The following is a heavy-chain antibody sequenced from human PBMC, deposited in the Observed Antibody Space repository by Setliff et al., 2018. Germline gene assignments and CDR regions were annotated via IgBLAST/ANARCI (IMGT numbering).Heavy chain of an antibody. CDR1: GFTFSSYI. J-gene: IGHJ4*02. CDR2: IDVSSFWI. V-gene: IGHV3-21*01. D-gene: IGHD2-2*01. CDR3: ARSESCGSTHCSPYDH. Sequence: PGGSLRLSCAASGFTFSSYIMNWVRQAPGQGLEWVSSIDVSSFWIYYADSVKGRFTISRDNAKNLLYLQMNSLRAEDTAVYYCARSESCGSTHCSPYDHWGQGTLVTVSS.